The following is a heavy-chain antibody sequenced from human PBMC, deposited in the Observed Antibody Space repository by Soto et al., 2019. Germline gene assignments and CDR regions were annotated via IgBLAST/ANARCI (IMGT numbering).Heavy chain of an antibody. Sequence: QVQLVESGGGVVQPGRSLRLSCAASGFTLSSYAMYWVRQAPGKGLEWVALISYDGTNKHYADSMKGRVTISRDNLKGTVRLLIDSLRPNDAAKYYCARRKGYCVSGSCYSPGTGTHYALDVWGHGTAVIVSS. CDR1: GFTLSSYA. V-gene: IGHV3-30-3*01. CDR2: ISYDGTNK. D-gene: IGHD1-26*01. CDR3: ARRKGYCVSGSCYSPGTGTHYALDV. J-gene: IGHJ6*02.